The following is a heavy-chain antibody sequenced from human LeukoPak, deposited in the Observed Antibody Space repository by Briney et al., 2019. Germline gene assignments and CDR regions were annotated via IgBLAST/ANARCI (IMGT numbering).Heavy chain of an antibody. Sequence: SVKVSCKASGGTFSSYAISWVRQAPGQGLEWMGRIIPILGIANYAQKSQGRVTITADKSTSTAYMELSSLRSDDTAVYYCARDLGSGFFDYWGQGTLVTVSS. CDR2: IIPILGIA. CDR3: ARDLGSGFFDY. CDR1: GGTFSSYA. V-gene: IGHV1-69*04. D-gene: IGHD5-12*01. J-gene: IGHJ4*02.